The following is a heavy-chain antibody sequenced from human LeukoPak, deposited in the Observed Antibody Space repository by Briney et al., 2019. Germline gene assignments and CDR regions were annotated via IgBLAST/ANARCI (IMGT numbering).Heavy chain of an antibody. Sequence: SETLSLTCTVSGGSISSYYWSWIRQPPGKGLEWIGYIYYSGSTNYNPSLKSRVTISVDTSKNQFSLKLSSVTAADTAVYYCARGETLLDAFDFWGQGTMVTVSS. CDR2: IYYSGST. CDR3: ARGETLLDAFDF. CDR1: GGSISSYY. V-gene: IGHV4-59*01. J-gene: IGHJ3*01. D-gene: IGHD3-10*01.